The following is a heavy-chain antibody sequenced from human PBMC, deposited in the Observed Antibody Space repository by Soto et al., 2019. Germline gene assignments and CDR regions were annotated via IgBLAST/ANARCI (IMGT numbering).Heavy chain of an antibody. D-gene: IGHD3-22*01. CDR3: ARASMIVEKYDF. V-gene: IGHV1-2*02. Sequence: QVQLVQSGAEVKKPGASVKVSCKASGYSFIGYYIHWVRQAPGQGLEWMGWMTPNSGGTDYAQKFQGRVTMTRDTSISTVYMELNSLSSDDTAVYYCARASMIVEKYDFWGQGTQVTVSS. CDR2: MTPNSGGT. J-gene: IGHJ4*02. CDR1: GYSFIGYY.